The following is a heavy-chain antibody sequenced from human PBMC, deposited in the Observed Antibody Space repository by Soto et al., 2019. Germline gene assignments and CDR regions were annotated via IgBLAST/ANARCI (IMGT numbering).Heavy chain of an antibody. CDR2: IIPLFGTP. V-gene: IGHV1-69*01. CDR3: ASERVAEMATGGYFAT. CDR1: GGTFSDLA. Sequence: QVHLVQSGAEVKKPGSSVKVSCKTSGGTFSDLAFSWVRQAPRQGLEWVGGIIPLFGTPNYAQKFQGRVTVPADESSSTVYMELRSLRSEDTAVYYCASERVAEMATGGYFATWGTGPLVPVSS. D-gene: IGHD5-12*01. J-gene: IGHJ4*02.